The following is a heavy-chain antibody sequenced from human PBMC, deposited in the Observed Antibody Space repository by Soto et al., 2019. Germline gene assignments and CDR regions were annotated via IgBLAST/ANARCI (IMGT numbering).Heavy chain of an antibody. CDR1: GYTFTSYY. CDR3: AVRSPSMVRGVMPYYYGMDG. CDR2: INPSGGST. Sequence: ASVKVSCKASGYTFTSYYMHWVRQAPGQGLEWMGIINPSGGSTSYAQKFQGRVTMTRDTSTSTVYMELSSLRSEDTAVYYCAVRSPSMVRGVMPYYYGMDGWGKGTTVTVSS. D-gene: IGHD3-10*01. V-gene: IGHV1-46*01. J-gene: IGHJ6*04.